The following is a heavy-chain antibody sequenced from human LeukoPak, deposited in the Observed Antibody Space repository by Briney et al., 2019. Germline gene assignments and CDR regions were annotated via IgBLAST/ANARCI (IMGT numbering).Heavy chain of an antibody. V-gene: IGHV4-59*08. CDR2: IYYSGST. CDR3: ARQDDYVWGSYRPDY. D-gene: IGHD3-16*02. CDR1: GASISTYY. J-gene: IGHJ4*02. Sequence: SETLSLTCTVSGASISTYYWSWIRQPPGKGLEWIGYIYYSGSTNYNPSLKSRVSISVDTSKNQFSLKLSSVTAADTAVYYCARQDDYVWGSYRPDYWGQGTLVTVSS.